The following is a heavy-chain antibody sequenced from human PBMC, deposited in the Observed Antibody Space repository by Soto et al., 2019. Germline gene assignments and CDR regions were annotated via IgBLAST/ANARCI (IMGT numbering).Heavy chain of an antibody. D-gene: IGHD6-13*01. CDR3: ARDGAAEYSFFDY. CDR1: GFTFSSYG. CDR2: IWYDGSNK. J-gene: IGHJ4*02. Sequence: QVQLVESGGGVVQPGRSLRLSCAASGFTFSSYGMHWVRQAPGKGLEWVAVIWYDGSNKYYADSVKGRFTISRDNSKNTLYLQMNSLRVEDTAVYYCARDGAAEYSFFDYWGQGTLVTVSS. V-gene: IGHV3-33*01.